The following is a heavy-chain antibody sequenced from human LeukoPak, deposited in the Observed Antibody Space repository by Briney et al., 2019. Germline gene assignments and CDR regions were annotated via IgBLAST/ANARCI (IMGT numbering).Heavy chain of an antibody. J-gene: IGHJ6*03. Sequence: GGSLRLSCAASGFTFSSYSMNWVRQAPGKGLEWVSSISSSSSYIYYADSVKGRFTISRDNAKNSLYLQMNSLRAEDTAVYYCARGGRSSGSLPQPNYYYYYMDVWGKGTTVTVSS. CDR3: ARGGRSSGSLPQPNYYYYYMDV. D-gene: IGHD1-26*01. CDR1: GFTFSSYS. V-gene: IGHV3-21*01. CDR2: ISSSSSYI.